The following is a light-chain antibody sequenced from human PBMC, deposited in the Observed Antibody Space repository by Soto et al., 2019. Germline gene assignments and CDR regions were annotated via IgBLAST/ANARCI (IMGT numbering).Light chain of an antibody. CDR1: QSVLYSSNNKNY. Sequence: DIVMTQSPDSLAVSLGERATINCKFSQSVLYSSNNKNYLAWYQQKPGQPPKLLIYWASTRESVVPDRFSGSGSGTDFTLTISSLQAEDVAVYYCQQYYSTPITFGQGTRLEMK. CDR2: WAS. V-gene: IGKV4-1*01. CDR3: QQYYSTPIT. J-gene: IGKJ5*01.